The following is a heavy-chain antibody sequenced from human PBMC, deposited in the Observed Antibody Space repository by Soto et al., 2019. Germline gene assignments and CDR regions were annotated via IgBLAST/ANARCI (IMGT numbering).Heavy chain of an antibody. J-gene: IGHJ4*02. V-gene: IGHV3-74*01. Sequence: GESLKISCAASGFTFSSYWMHWVRQVPEKGLVWVSRINSDGSITNYADAVKGRFTIPRDNVKNTLYLQMNSLRAEDTAVYYCVRYPRSVGGSYRPDYWGQGTLVTVSS. CDR3: VRYPRSVGGSYRPDY. CDR2: INSDGSIT. CDR1: GFTFSSYW. D-gene: IGHD3-16*02.